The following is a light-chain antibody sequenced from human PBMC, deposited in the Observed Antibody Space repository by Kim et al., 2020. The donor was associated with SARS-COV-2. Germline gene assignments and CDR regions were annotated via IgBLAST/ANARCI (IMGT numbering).Light chain of an antibody. CDR3: QAWDSSTDI. CDR1: RLGDKF. J-gene: IGLJ2*01. CDR2: QDI. V-gene: IGLV3-1*01. Sequence: SVSPGQTARITCSGDRLGDKFASWKKQKPGQSPVLVIYQDIKRPSGIPERFSGSNSGNTATLTIGGSQAMNEADNYCQAWDSSTDIFGGGTQLTVL.